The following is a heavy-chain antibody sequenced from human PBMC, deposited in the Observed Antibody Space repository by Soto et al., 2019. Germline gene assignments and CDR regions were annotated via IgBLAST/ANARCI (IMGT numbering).Heavy chain of an antibody. Sequence: SETLSLTCTVSGGSVSSGSYYWSWIRQPPGKGLEWIGYIYYSGSTNYNPSLKSRVTISVDTSKNQFSLKLSSVTAADTAVYYCAREGSSSWYSWFDPWGQGTLVTVSS. CDR1: GGSVSSGSYY. J-gene: IGHJ5*02. CDR2: IYYSGST. CDR3: AREGSSSWYSWFDP. V-gene: IGHV4-61*01. D-gene: IGHD6-13*01.